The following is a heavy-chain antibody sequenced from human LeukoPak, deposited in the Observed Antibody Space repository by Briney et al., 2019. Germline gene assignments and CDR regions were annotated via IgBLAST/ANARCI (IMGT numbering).Heavy chain of an antibody. CDR2: ISSSSSYI. CDR3: ARPPYYYDSSGYQGDY. D-gene: IGHD3-22*01. J-gene: IGHJ4*02. V-gene: IGHV3-21*01. Sequence: GGSLRLSCAASGFTFRTYEMNWVRQAPGKGLEWVSSISSSSSYIYYADSVKGRFTISRDNAKNSLYLQMNSLRAEDTAVYYCARPPYYYDSSGYQGDYWGQGTLVTVSS. CDR1: GFTFRTYE.